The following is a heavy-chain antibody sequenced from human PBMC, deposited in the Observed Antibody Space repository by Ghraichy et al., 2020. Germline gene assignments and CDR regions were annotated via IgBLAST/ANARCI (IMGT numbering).Heavy chain of an antibody. J-gene: IGHJ4*02. V-gene: IGHV4-39*01. Sequence: SETLSLTCTVSGGSVSSDSYYWGWIRQTPGKGLEWIASIYYNGYTYYNPSLKSRVTISVDMSTNQFALKLSSVTAADTAVYYCASSAFGVVINLYYFDYWGQGTLVTVSS. CDR2: IYYNGYT. D-gene: IGHD3-3*01. CDR3: ASSAFGVVINLYYFDY. CDR1: GGSVSSDSYY.